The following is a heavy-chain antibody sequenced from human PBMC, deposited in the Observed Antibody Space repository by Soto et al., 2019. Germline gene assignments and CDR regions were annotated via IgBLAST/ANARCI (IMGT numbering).Heavy chain of an antibody. D-gene: IGHD6-19*01. J-gene: IGHJ5*02. CDR3: ASGSSGWRSNWYDP. Sequence: PSETLSLTCTVSGGSFSGYYWSWIRQPPGKGLEWIGEINHSGSTNYNPSLKSRVTISVDTSKNQFSLKLSSVTAADTAVYYCASGSSGWRSNWYDPWGQGTLVTVSS. CDR1: GGSFSGYY. CDR2: INHSGST. V-gene: IGHV4-34*01.